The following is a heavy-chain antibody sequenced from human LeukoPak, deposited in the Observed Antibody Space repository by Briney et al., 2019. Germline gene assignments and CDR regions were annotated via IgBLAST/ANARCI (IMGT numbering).Heavy chain of an antibody. V-gene: IGHV3-74*01. CDR1: GLTISSYW. Sequence: GGSLRLSCAASGLTISSYWMHWVRQAPGKGLVWVSRINSDGSSTSYADSVKGRFTISRDNAKNTLYLQMNSLRAEDTAVYYCARDLGGGGTYYYYGMDVWGQGTTVAVSS. CDR2: INSDGSST. J-gene: IGHJ6*02. D-gene: IGHD2-15*01. CDR3: ARDLGGGGTYYYYGMDV.